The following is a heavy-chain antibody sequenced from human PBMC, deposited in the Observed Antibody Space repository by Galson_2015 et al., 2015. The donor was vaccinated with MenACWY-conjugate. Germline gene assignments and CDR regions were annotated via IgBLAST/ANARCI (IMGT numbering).Heavy chain of an antibody. Sequence: SETLSLTCAVSGGSISSSNWWSWVRQPPGKGLEWIGEIYHSGSTNYNPSLKSRVTISVDTSKNQFSLKLSSVTAADTAVYYCARGDGSYRPVDYWGQGTLVTVSS. D-gene: IGHD1-26*01. CDR2: IYHSGST. J-gene: IGHJ4*02. CDR1: GGSISSSNW. V-gene: IGHV4-4*02. CDR3: ARGDGSYRPVDY.